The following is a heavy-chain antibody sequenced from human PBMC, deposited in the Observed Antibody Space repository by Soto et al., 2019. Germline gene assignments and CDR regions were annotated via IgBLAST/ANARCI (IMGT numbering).Heavy chain of an antibody. Sequence: SETLSLTCTVSRAPGSRTTYTWGGIRQPRGKGGEGGAGVDCGGRSYYNPSLNSRVTISVDTSKNQFSLTMTSVTAADTAVYYCASLNGYCLRGRCHGHYAMDVWGQGTTVT. D-gene: IGHD2-15*01. V-gene: IGHV4-39*01. CDR2: VDCGGRS. CDR1: RAPGSRTTYT. CDR3: ASLNGYCLRGRCHGHYAMDV. J-gene: IGHJ6*02.